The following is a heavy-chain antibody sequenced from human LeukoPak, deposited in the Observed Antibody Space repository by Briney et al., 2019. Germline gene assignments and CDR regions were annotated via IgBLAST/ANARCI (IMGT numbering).Heavy chain of an antibody. J-gene: IGHJ4*02. CDR1: GGSISRYY. V-gene: IGHV4-59*01. CDR2: IYYSGST. D-gene: IGHD5-24*01. CDR3: ARGRRATMSY. Sequence: PSETLSLTCTVSGGSISRYYWSWIRQPPGKGLEWIGYIYYSGSTNYNPSLKSRVTISVDTSKNQFSLKLSSVTAADTAVYYCARGRRATMSYWGQGTLVTVSS.